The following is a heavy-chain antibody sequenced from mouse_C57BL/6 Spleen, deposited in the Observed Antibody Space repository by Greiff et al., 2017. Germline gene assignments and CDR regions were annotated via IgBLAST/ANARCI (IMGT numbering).Heavy chain of an antibody. J-gene: IGHJ3*01. Sequence: EVKLVESGPGLVKPSQSLSLTCSVTGYSITSGYYWNWIRQFPGNKLEWMGYISYDGSNNYHPSLKNRISITRDTSKNQFFLKLNSVTTEDTATYYCAREGGTPFAYWGQGTLVTVSA. CDR3: AREGGTPFAY. D-gene: IGHD3-3*01. CDR2: ISYDGSN. V-gene: IGHV3-6*01. CDR1: GYSITSGYY.